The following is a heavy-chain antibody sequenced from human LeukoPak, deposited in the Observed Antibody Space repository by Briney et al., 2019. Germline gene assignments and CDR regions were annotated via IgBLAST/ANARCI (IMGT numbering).Heavy chain of an antibody. CDR1: GFTFSSYW. D-gene: IGHD2-2*01. J-gene: IGHJ4*02. CDR3: ARSVSSRFTSPRRPYYFDS. V-gene: IGHV3-74*01. Sequence: GGSLRLSCAASGFTFSSYWMHWVRQAPGKGLVWVSRINSDGSSTSYADSVKGRFTISRDNAKNTLYLQMNSLRAEDTAVYYCARSVSSRFTSPRRPYYFDSWGQGTLVTVSS. CDR2: INSDGSST.